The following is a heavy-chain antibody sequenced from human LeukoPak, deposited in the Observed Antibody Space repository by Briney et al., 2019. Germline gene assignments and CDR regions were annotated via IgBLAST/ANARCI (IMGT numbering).Heavy chain of an antibody. J-gene: IGHJ4*02. CDR1: GGSINNYGYY. CDR2: MYYTGST. D-gene: IGHD5-18*01. V-gene: IGHV4-39*07. Sequence: SETLSLTCTVSGGSINNYGYYWGWVRQPPGKGLDWIASMYYTGSTYYNPSLKSRVTISLDTSKNQISLRLNSVTAADTAVYYCARVRGYSYGFLDYWGQGTLVTVSS. CDR3: ARVRGYSYGFLDY.